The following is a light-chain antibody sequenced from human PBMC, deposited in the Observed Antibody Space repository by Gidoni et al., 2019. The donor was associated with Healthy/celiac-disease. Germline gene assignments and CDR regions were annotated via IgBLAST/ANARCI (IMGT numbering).Light chain of an antibody. CDR1: QSVSSY. CDR2: AAS. CDR3: QQRSNWPPGYT. J-gene: IGKJ2*01. V-gene: IGKV3-11*01. Sequence: EIVLTQSPATLSLSPGERATLSCRASQSVSSYLAWYQQKPGQAPRLLIYAASNRAPGIPARFSGSGSGTDFTLTISSLEPEDFAVYYCQQRSNWPPGYTFGQGTKLEIK.